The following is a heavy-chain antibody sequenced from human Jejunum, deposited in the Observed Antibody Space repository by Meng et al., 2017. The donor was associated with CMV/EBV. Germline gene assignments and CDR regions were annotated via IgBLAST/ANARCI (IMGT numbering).Heavy chain of an antibody. CDR1: GYTFTSYY. J-gene: IGHJ4*02. CDR3: VRAEGRYSSVFNY. CDR2: INPSGGST. Sequence: CKASGYTFTSYYMHWVRQAPGQGLEWMGIINPSGGSTIYAQKFQGGITMTRDTSTSTVYMEVNSLRSEDTALYYCVRAEGRYSSVFNYWGQGTLVTVSS. D-gene: IGHD5-18*01. V-gene: IGHV1-46*01.